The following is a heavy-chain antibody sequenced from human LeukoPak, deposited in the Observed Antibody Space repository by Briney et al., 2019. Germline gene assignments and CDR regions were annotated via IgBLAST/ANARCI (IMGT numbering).Heavy chain of an antibody. J-gene: IGHJ3*02. CDR3: AKEYSSSWYSGSSAFDI. CDR1: GFTFSSYA. D-gene: IGHD6-13*01. Sequence: GGSLRLSCAASGFTFSSYAMSWVRQAPGKGLEWVSAISGSGGSTYYADSVKGRFTISRDNSKNTLYLQMNSLRAEDTAAYYCAKEYSSSWYSGSSAFDIWGQGTMVTVSS. CDR2: ISGSGGST. V-gene: IGHV3-23*01.